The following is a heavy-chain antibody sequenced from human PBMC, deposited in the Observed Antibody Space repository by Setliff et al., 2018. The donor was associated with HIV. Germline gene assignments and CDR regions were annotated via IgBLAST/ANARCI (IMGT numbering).Heavy chain of an antibody. CDR3: AKEYHTAATGTRVANYFDY. Sequence: EASVKVSCKASGYTFTSYYMHWVRQAPGQGLEWMGIINPSGGSTTYAQKFQGRVTMTRDTSTSTVYMELSSLRSEDTAIYYCAKEYHTAATGTRVANYFDYWGQGTLVTVSS. D-gene: IGHD6-13*01. CDR1: GYTFTSYY. V-gene: IGHV1-46*01. CDR2: INPSGGST. J-gene: IGHJ4*02.